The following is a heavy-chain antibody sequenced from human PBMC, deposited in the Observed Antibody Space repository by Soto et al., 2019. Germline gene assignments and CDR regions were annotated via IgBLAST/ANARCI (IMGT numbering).Heavy chain of an antibody. J-gene: IGHJ6*02. CDR1: GYTFTGYY. Sequence: ASVKVSCKASGYTFTGYYMHWARQAPGQGLEWMGWINPNSGGTNYAQKFQGRVTMTRDTSISTAYMELSRLRSDDTAVYYCARARLEWLLLARVGGYYYYGMDVWGQGTTVTVSS. CDR2: INPNSGGT. V-gene: IGHV1-2*02. D-gene: IGHD3-3*01. CDR3: ARARLEWLLLARVGGYYYYGMDV.